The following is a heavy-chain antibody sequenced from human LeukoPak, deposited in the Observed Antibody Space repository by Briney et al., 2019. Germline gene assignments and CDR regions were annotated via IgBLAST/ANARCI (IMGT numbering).Heavy chain of an antibody. CDR2: ISHSGSP. J-gene: IGHJ6*03. D-gene: IGHD1-26*01. CDR1: GYSISSGYY. CDR3: ARALVGATSYYYYYMDV. Sequence: SETLSLTCTVSGYSISSGYYWGWIRQPPGKGLEWIGSISHSGSPYYNPSLKSRVTISLETSKNHFSLKVRYVTAADTAVYYCARALVGATSYYYYYMDVWGKGTTVTVSS. V-gene: IGHV4-38-2*02.